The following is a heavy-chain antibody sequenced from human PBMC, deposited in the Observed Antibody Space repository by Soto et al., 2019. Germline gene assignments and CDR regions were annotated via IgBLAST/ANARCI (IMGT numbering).Heavy chain of an antibody. D-gene: IGHD2-21*01. J-gene: IGHJ2*01. CDR1: GFTFSDSA. V-gene: IGHV3-73*02. Sequence: EAQLVESGGGLVQPGGSLKLSCAASGFTFSDSAMHWVRQASGEGLEWLGRIRSKGNNYATEYGASLKGRFTISRDDSKKTTYLQMSNLNTEDTAVYYCVRYSRTLGWFFDLWGRGTLVTVSS. CDR3: VRYSRTLGWFFDL. CDR2: IRSKGNNYAT.